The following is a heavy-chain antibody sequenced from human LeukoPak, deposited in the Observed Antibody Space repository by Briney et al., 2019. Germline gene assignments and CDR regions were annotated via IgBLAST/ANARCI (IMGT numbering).Heavy chain of an antibody. CDR1: GFTFSSYS. D-gene: IGHD1-1*01. Sequence: TGGSLRLSCAASGFTFSSYSMNWARQAPGKGLEWVSSISSSGDYIYYTDSVKGRFTISRDNAKNSLYLQMNSLRAEDTAVYYCAREQTGYRPPQLVRYYYMDVWGKGTTVTVSS. V-gene: IGHV3-21*01. CDR3: AREQTGYRPPQLVRYYYMDV. CDR2: ISSSGDYI. J-gene: IGHJ6*03.